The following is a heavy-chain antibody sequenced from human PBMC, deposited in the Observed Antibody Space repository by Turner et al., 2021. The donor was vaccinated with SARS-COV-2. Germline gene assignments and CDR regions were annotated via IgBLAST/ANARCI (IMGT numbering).Heavy chain of an antibody. D-gene: IGHD2-15*01. CDR3: ARVCNGNVCKNFDY. Sequence: QVQLVQSGAEVKKPGASVKVSCKAPGSTITAYNIHWLRQAPGQGLEWMGWVTANSGDTNYAQKFQGRVTMTRDTSISTAYMELSSLRSDDTAVYYCARVCNGNVCKNFDYWGQGTLVTVSS. CDR2: VTANSGDT. CDR1: GSTITAYN. J-gene: IGHJ4*02. V-gene: IGHV1-2*02.